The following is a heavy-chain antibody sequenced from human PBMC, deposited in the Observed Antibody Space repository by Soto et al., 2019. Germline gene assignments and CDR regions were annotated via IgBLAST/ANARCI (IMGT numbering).Heavy chain of an antibody. J-gene: IGHJ4*02. CDR1: GFTFRSYW. CDR3: ASGDSIFNFDS. V-gene: IGHV3-74*01. Sequence: GGSLRLSCAASGFTFRSYWMQWVRQAPGKGLVWVSWINSDGSSTSYADSVKGRFTISRDNAKNTLYLKMNSLRAEDTAVYYCASGDSIFNFDSWGQGTLVTVSS. D-gene: IGHD3-3*02. CDR2: INSDGSST.